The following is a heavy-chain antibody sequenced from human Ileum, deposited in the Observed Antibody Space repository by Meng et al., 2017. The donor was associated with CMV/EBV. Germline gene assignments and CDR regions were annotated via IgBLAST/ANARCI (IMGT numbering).Heavy chain of an antibody. CDR1: GYPFSDHY. J-gene: IGHJ4*02. Sequence: ASVKVSCKASGYPFSDHYMYWVRQAPGQGLEWMGIINPSGGSTSYAQKFQGRVTMTRDTSTSTVYMELSSLRSEDTAVYYCARVEYSSSSARGSGDYWGQGTLVTVSS. D-gene: IGHD6-6*01. CDR2: INPSGGST. V-gene: IGHV1-46*01. CDR3: ARVEYSSSSARGSGDY.